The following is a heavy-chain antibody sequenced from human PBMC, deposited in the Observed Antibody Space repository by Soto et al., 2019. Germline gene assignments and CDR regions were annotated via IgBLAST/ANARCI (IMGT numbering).Heavy chain of an antibody. D-gene: IGHD6-6*01. J-gene: IGHJ5*02. CDR3: VKSGRAARPPAGRDWFDP. CDR2: ISGSGGST. V-gene: IGHV3-23*01. CDR1: GFTFSSYA. Sequence: GGSLRLSCAASGFTFSSYAMSWVRQAPGKGLEWVSAISGSGGSTYYADSVKGRFTISRDNSKNTLYLQMNSLRAEDTAVYYCVKSGRAARPPAGRDWFDPWGQGTLVTVSS.